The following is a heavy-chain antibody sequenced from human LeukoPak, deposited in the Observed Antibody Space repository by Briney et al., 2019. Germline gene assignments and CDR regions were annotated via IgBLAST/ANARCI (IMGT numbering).Heavy chain of an antibody. CDR1: GGSISIGTYY. V-gene: IGHV4-61*02. CDR3: ARDANYYDSSGYHPGPHDY. CDR2: IYITEST. J-gene: IGHJ4*02. D-gene: IGHD3-22*01. Sequence: PSETLSLTCTVSGGSISIGTYYWSWIRQPAGKGLEWIGRIYITESTNYNPSLKSRVTISLETSKNQFSLKLSSVTAADTAVYYCARDANYYDSSGYHPGPHDYWGQGTLVTVSS.